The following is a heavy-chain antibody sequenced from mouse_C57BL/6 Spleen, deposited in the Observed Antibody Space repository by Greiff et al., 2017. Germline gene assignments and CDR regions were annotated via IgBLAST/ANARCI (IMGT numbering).Heavy chain of an antibody. J-gene: IGHJ3*01. V-gene: IGHV1-54*01. D-gene: IGHD2-9*01. CDR3: ARTPSYVYIFAY. CDR2: INPGSGGT. Sequence: QVQLQQSGAELVRPGPSVKVSCKASGYAFTNYLIEWVKQRPGQGLEWIGVINPGSGGTNYNEKFKGKAKLTADKSSRTAYMQLSSLTSEYSAVYFCARTPSYVYIFAYWGQGTLVTVSA. CDR1: GYAFTNYL.